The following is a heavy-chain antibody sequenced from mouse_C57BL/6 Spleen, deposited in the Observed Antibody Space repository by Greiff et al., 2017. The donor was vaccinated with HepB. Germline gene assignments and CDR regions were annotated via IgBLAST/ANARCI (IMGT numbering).Heavy chain of an antibody. D-gene: IGHD1-1*01. V-gene: IGHV2-9-1*01. Sequence: QVQLKGSGPGLVAPSQSLSITCTVSGFSLTSYAISWVRQPPGKGLEWLGVIWTGGGTNYNSALKSRLSISKDNSKSQVFLKMNSLQTDDTARYYCARERSTTVVAHWYFDVWGTGTTVTVSS. CDR2: IWTGGGT. J-gene: IGHJ1*03. CDR1: GFSLTSYA. CDR3: ARERSTTVVAHWYFDV.